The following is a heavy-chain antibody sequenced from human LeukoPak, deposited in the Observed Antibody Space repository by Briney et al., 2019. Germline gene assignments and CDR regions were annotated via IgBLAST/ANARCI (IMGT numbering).Heavy chain of an antibody. J-gene: IGHJ4*02. CDR3: ARGAGRDGGY. Sequence: SETLSVTCNVSGASMTSSYWSWLRQPPGKGLEWIAYVYYTGVTNYNPSLKGRVIISLDTARNQLSLKLSSVTAADTAVYYCARGAGRDGGYWGQGTLVTVSS. D-gene: IGHD5-24*01. CDR1: GASMTSSY. CDR2: VYYTGVT. V-gene: IGHV4-59*01.